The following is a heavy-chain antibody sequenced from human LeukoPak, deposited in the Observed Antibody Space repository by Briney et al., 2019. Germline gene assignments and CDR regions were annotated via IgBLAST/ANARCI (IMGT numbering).Heavy chain of an antibody. CDR1: GYTFTSYG. D-gene: IGHD6-13*01. V-gene: IGHV1-18*01. CDR2: ISAYNGNT. Sequence: ASVKVSCKASGYTFTSYGISWVRQAPGQVLEWMGGISAYNGNTNYAQKLQGRVTMTTDTSTSTAYMELRSLRSDDTAVYYCARDLGPASYSSSSYWGQGTLVTVSS. J-gene: IGHJ4*02. CDR3: ARDLGPASYSSSSY.